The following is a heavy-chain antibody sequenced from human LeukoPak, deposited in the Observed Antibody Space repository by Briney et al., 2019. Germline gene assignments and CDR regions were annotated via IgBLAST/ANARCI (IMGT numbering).Heavy chain of an antibody. V-gene: IGHV4-31*03. CDR1: GGSISSGGYY. J-gene: IGHJ5*02. D-gene: IGHD3-16*02. Sequence: PSETLSLTCTVSGGSISSGGYYWSWIRQHPGKGLEWIGYIYYSGSTYYNPSLKSRVTISVDTPKNQFSLKLSSVTAADTAVYYCAREGPNSYYDYVWGSYRYSWFDPWGQGTLVTVSS. CDR3: AREGPNSYYDYVWGSYRYSWFDP. CDR2: IYYSGST.